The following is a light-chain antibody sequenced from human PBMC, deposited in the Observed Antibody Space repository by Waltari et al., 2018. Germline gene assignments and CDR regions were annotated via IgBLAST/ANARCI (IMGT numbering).Light chain of an antibody. Sequence: CRASQYITGNWLTWYQQTPGQAPRLLIYAASTRAPGIPDRFSGSGSGTDFSLTNSRLEPEDSAAYYCQQYDGSVVTFGGGTKVEIK. CDR3: QQYDGSVVT. CDR2: AAS. CDR1: QYITGNW. V-gene: IGKV3-20*01. J-gene: IGKJ4*01.